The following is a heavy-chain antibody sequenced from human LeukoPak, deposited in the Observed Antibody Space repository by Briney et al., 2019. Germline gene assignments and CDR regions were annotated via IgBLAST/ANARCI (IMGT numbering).Heavy chain of an antibody. Sequence: PGGSLRLSCAASGFTFSSYEMNWVRQAPGKGLEWVSYISSSGSTIYYADSVKGRFTISRDNAKNSLYLQMNSLRAEDTAVYYCARPSLNSGSYFDYWGQGTLVTVSS. CDR2: ISSSGSTI. V-gene: IGHV3-48*03. CDR1: GFTFSSYE. D-gene: IGHD1-26*01. J-gene: IGHJ4*02. CDR3: ARPSLNSGSYFDY.